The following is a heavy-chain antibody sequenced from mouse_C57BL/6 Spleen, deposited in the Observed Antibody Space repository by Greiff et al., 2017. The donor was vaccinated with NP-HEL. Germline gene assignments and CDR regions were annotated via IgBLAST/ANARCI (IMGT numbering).Heavy chain of an antibody. Sequence: QVQLKQSGAELVRPGTSVKVSCKASGYAFTNYLIEWVKQRPGQGLEWIGVINPGSGGTNYNEKFKGKATLTADKSSSTAYMQLSSLTSEDSAVYFCARSHRGYFDYWGQGTTLTVSS. V-gene: IGHV1-54*01. D-gene: IGHD3-1*01. CDR3: ARSHRGYFDY. J-gene: IGHJ2*01. CDR2: INPGSGGT. CDR1: GYAFTNYL.